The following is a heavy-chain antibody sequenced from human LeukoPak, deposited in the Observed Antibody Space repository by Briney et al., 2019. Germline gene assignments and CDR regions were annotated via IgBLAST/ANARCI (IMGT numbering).Heavy chain of an antibody. J-gene: IGHJ4*02. CDR2: ISSSSDTI. V-gene: IGHV3-48*01. Sequence: GGSLRLSCAASGFIFSGYSMDWVRQAPGKGLEWVSYISSSSDTIYYADSVKGRFTISRDNAKNSLYLQMNSLRAEDTAVYYCARYGSGSYYRDPFDYWGQGTLVIVSS. CDR3: ARYGSGSYYRDPFDY. D-gene: IGHD3-10*01. CDR1: GFIFSGYS.